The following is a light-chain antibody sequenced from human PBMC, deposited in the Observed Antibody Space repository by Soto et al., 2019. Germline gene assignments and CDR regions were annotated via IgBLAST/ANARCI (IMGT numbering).Light chain of an antibody. Sequence: QSALTQPPSASGSLGQSATISCTGTSSDVGAYNYVSWYQQHPGKAPKLMIYEVTRRPSGVSDRFSGSKSGNTASLNVSGLQAEDEADYYCCSYADNTDYVFGTGTKVTVL. J-gene: IGLJ1*01. CDR3: CSYADNTDYV. CDR2: EVT. CDR1: SSDVGAYNY. V-gene: IGLV2-8*01.